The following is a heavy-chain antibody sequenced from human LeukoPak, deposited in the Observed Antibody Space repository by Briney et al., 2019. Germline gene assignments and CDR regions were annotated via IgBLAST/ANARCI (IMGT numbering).Heavy chain of an antibody. D-gene: IGHD3-3*01. CDR2: VHHSGTA. V-gene: IGHV4-38-2*02. J-gene: IGHJ4*02. Sequence: SETLSLTCTVSGHSIFSNYYHWGWIRQPPGKGLEWIASVHHSGTAYYNPSLKSRVTISVDTSKNQFSLKLSSVTAADTAVYYCARGYDFWSGHLNYYFDYWGQGTLVTVSS. CDR1: GHSIFSNYY. CDR3: ARGYDFWSGHLNYYFDY.